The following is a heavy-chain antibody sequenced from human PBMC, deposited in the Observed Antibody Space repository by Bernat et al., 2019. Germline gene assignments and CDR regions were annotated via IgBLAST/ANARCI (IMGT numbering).Heavy chain of an antibody. J-gene: IGHJ4*02. CDR1: GYTFTGYY. V-gene: IGHV1-2*04. CDR2: INPNSGGT. Sequence: QVQLVQSGAEVKKPGASVKVSCKASGYTFTGYYMHWVRQAPGQGLEWMGWINPNSGGTNYAQKFQGWGTMTRDTSISTAYMELSRLRSDETAVYYCARMTYYYDSSGYSPYFDYWGQGTLVTVSS. D-gene: IGHD3-22*01. CDR3: ARMTYYYDSSGYSPYFDY.